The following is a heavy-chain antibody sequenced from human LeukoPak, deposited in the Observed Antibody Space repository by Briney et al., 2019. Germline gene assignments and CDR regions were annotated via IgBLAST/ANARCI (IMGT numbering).Heavy chain of an antibody. V-gene: IGHV3-21*01. J-gene: IGHJ5*02. Sequence: PGGSLRLSCAASGFTFSGYSMDWVRQAPGKGLEWVSSISSSSSYIYYADSVKGRFTISRDNVKNTLYLQMNNLRAEDTAVYYCVRLSWELGDGGVTWGQGTLVTVSS. D-gene: IGHD1-26*01. CDR3: VRLSWELGDGGVT. CDR2: ISSSSSYI. CDR1: GFTFSGYS.